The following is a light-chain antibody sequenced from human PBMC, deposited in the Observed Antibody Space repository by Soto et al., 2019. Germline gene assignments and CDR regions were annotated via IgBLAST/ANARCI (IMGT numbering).Light chain of an antibody. J-gene: IGKJ5*01. CDR1: QNINIKY. V-gene: IGKV3D-15*01. CDR2: GAS. Sequence: EIWLTQYPGTLSLSPGERATLSCGASQNINIKYLAWYQQKPGKAPRLLIYGASSRATGIPERLSGSGYGTELTITISSMKSEDFEVYYCQQYNNWPLTFGHGTRLEIK. CDR3: QQYNNWPLT.